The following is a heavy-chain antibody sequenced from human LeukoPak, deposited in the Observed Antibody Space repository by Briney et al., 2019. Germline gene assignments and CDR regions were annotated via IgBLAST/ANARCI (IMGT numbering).Heavy chain of an antibody. CDR1: GFTFSSYS. J-gene: IGHJ4*02. CDR3: ARETPRRGETRDGYR. Sequence: GGSLRLSCAASGFTFSSYSMNWVRQAPGKGLEWVSYITSSSSIIYYGDSVKGRFTISRDNPKNLLFLQINSLRVEDTAVYYCARETPRRGETRDGYRWGQGTVVTVSS. V-gene: IGHV3-48*04. CDR2: ITSSSSII. D-gene: IGHD5-24*01.